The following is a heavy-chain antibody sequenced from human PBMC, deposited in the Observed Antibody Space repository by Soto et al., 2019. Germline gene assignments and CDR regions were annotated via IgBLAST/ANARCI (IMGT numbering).Heavy chain of an antibody. J-gene: IGHJ6*02. CDR1: GGTFSSYA. Sequence: SVKVSCKASGGTFSSYAISWVRQAPGQGLEWMGGLIPIFGTANYAQKFQGRVTITADKSTSTAYMELSSLRSEDTAVYYCARYSNYGRDYYYGMDVWGQGTTVTVSS. CDR3: ARYSNYGRDYYYGMDV. V-gene: IGHV1-69*06. CDR2: LIPIFGTA. D-gene: IGHD4-4*01.